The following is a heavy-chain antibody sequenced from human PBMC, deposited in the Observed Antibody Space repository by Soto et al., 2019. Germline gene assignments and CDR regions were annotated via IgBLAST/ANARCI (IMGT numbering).Heavy chain of an antibody. CDR3: ARGEGGHRWVSIHY. Sequence: QVQLVQSGAEVKKPGASVKVSCKASGYTFTGYYMHWVRQAPGQGLEWMGWINPNSGGTNYAQKLQGWVTMTRDQSISTADLGLIRLRSYATSVYYCARGEGGHRWVSIHYLGHRALITVST. CDR1: GYTFTGYY. D-gene: IGHD6-13*01. V-gene: IGHV1-2*04. J-gene: IGHJ4*01. CDR2: INPNSGGT.